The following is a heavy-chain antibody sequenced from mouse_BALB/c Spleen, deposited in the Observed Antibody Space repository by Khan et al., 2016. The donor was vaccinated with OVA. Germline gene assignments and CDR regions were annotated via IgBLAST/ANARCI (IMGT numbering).Heavy chain of an antibody. V-gene: IGHV2-6*02. CDR3: ARSDFYAMDY. CDR2: IWSDGIT. Sequence: VELVESGPGLVAPSQSLSITCTASGFSLTSYGVHWVRQPPGKGLEWLVVIWSDGITTYNSTLKSRLSISKDNSKSQVFLKMNSLQTDDTAMYYCARSDFYAMDYWGQGTSVTVSS. J-gene: IGHJ4*01. CDR1: GFSLTSYG.